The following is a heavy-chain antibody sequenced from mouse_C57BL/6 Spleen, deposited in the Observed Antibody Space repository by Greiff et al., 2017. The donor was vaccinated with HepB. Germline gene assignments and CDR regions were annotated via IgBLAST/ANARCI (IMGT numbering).Heavy chain of an antibody. V-gene: IGHV1-50*01. D-gene: IGHD1-1*01. CDR2: IDPSDSYT. CDR1: GYTFTSYW. CDR3: ARLGTTVVATDFDY. Sequence: VQLQQPGAELVKPGASVKLSCKASGYTFTSYWMQWVKQRPGQGLEWIGEIDPSDSYTNYNQKFKGKATLTVDTSSSTAYMQLSSLTSEDSAVYYCARLGTTVVATDFDYWGQGTTLTVSS. J-gene: IGHJ2*01.